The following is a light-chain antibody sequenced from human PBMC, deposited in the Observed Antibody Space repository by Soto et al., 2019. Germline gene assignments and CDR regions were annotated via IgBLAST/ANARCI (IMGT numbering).Light chain of an antibody. Sequence: QSVLTQPPSASATPGQRVTISCSGSSSNIGSNTVNWYQQLPGTAPKLLIYNNNQRPSGVPDRFSGSKSGTSASLAISGLQSEDEADYYCAAWDDSLSGRWVFGGGTKLTVL. CDR1: SSNIGSNT. CDR3: AAWDDSLSGRWV. J-gene: IGLJ3*02. CDR2: NNN. V-gene: IGLV1-44*01.